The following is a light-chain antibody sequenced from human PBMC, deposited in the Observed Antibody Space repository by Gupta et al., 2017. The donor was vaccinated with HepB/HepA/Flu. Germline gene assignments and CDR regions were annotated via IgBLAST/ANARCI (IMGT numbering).Light chain of an antibody. CDR1: QSVSSG. J-gene: IGKJ4*01. V-gene: IGKV3D-15*01. Sequence: EIVMTQSPATLSVSPGERATLSCRASQSVSSGFLAWYQQKPGQAPRLLIYDTSSRATGIPDRFSGSGSGTDFTLTISSLQSEDFAVYYCQQDNNWPVTFGGGTKVEIK. CDR2: DTS. CDR3: QQDNNWPVT.